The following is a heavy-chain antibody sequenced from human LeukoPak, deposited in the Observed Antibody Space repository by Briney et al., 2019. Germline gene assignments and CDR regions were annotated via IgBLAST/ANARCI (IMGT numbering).Heavy chain of an antibody. J-gene: IGHJ3*02. CDR2: IYYSGST. V-gene: IGHV4-59*01. D-gene: IGHD6-6*01. CDR3: ARDKYSRDAFDI. Sequence: SETLSLTCTVSGGSISSYYWSWTRQPPGKGLEWIGYIYYSGSTNYNPSLKSRVTISVDTSKNQFSLKLSSVTAADTAVYYCARDKYSRDAFDIWGQGTMVTVSS. CDR1: GGSISSYY.